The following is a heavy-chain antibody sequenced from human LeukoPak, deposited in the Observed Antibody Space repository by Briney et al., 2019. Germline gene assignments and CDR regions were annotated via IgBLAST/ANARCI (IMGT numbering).Heavy chain of an antibody. J-gene: IGHJ6*02. Sequence: ASVKVSCKASGYTFTSYDINWVRQATGQGLEWMGWMNPNSGNTGYAQKFQGRVTMTRNTSISTAYMELSSLRSEDTAVYYCARDPVPRAYGAPYYYYYGMDVWGQGTTVTVSS. V-gene: IGHV1-8*01. CDR2: MNPNSGNT. CDR1: GYTFTSYD. D-gene: IGHD4-17*01. CDR3: ARDPVPRAYGAPYYYYYGMDV.